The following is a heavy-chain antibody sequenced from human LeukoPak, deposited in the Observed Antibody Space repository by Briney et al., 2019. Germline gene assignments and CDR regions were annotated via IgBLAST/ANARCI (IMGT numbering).Heavy chain of an antibody. Sequence: SETLSLTCTVSGGSISSYFWSWIRQPPGKGLEWIGYIYYSGSTNYNPSLKSRVTISVDTSKNQFSLKLSSVTAADTAVYYCVGGSGSYQIYHYGMDVWGQGTTVTVSS. CDR3: VGGSGSYQIYHYGMDV. V-gene: IGHV4-59*08. J-gene: IGHJ6*02. CDR2: IYYSGST. D-gene: IGHD3-10*01. CDR1: GGSISSYF.